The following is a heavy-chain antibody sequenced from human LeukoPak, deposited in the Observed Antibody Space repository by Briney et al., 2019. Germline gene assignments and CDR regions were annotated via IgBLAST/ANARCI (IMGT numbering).Heavy chain of an antibody. CDR3: ARVRGSGSYYADY. V-gene: IGHV4-59*01. D-gene: IGHD3-10*01. CDR1: GGSISSYY. Sequence: SETLSLTCTVSGGSISSYYWSWIRQPPGKGLEWIGYIYYSGSTNYNPSLKSRVTISVDTSKNQFSLKLSSVTAADTAVYYCARVRGSGSYYADYWGQGTLVTVSS. CDR2: IYYSGST. J-gene: IGHJ4*02.